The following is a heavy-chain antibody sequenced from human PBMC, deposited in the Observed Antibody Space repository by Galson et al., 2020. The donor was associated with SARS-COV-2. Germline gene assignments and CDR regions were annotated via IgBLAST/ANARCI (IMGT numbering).Heavy chain of an antibody. Sequence: SETLSLTCAVYGGSFSGYYWNWLRQPPGKGLEWIGEINHSGNTNYNPSLKSRVTMSVDTSKNQFSLRLNSVTAADTAVFYCARRALSYTNSHAVGYFDRWGRGTLVTVSS. CDR3: ARRALSYTNSHAVGYFDR. CDR1: GGSFSGYY. CDR2: INHSGNT. V-gene: IGHV4-34*01. J-gene: IGHJ2*01. D-gene: IGHD2-2*02.